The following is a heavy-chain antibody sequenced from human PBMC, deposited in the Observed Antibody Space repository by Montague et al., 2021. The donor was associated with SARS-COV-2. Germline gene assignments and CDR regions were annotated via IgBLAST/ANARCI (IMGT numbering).Heavy chain of an antibody. Sequence: SETLSLTCSVSGASISSHYWNWIRQSPGKGLEWIGYIYYSGTTIYNPSLESRVTISVDTSSNVFSLKLRSVTAADTAIYYCARYEAVSDAFDIWGQGTVVTVS. CDR3: ARYEAVSDAFDI. CDR1: GASISSHY. J-gene: IGHJ3*02. CDR2: IYYSGTT. D-gene: IGHD5/OR15-5a*01. V-gene: IGHV4-59*11.